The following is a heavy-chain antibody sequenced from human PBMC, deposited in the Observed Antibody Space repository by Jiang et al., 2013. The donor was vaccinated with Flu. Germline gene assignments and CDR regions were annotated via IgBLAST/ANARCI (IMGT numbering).Heavy chain of an antibody. CDR3: AKTYFDY. CDR1: GFTFSSYG. V-gene: IGHV3-30*18. Sequence: VQLLESGGGVVQPGRSLRLSCAASGFTFSSYGMHWVRQAPGKGLEWVAVISYDGSNKYYADSVKGRFTISRDNSKNTLYLQMNSLRAEDTAVYYCAKTYFDYWGQGTLVTVSS. J-gene: IGHJ4*02. CDR2: ISYDGSNK.